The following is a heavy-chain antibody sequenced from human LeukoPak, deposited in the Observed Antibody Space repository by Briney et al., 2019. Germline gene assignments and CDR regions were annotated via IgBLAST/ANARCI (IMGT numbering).Heavy chain of an antibody. CDR3: ARDSSGNGMDV. Sequence: GGSLRLSCAASGFTFDDYGMSWVRQAPGKGLEWVSVFYSGGSIYYADSVKGRFTISRDNSKNTVYLQMNSLRAEDTGVYYCARDSSGNGMDVWGQGTTVTVSS. J-gene: IGHJ6*02. D-gene: IGHD6-19*01. CDR2: FYSGGSI. V-gene: IGHV3-66*01. CDR1: GFTFDDYG.